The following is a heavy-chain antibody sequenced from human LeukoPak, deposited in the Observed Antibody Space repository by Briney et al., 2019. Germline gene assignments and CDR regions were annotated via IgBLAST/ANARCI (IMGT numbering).Heavy chain of an antibody. Sequence: SETLSLTCTVSGGSINSSDYYWGWIRQPPGKGLEWIGSIYHSGSMYASLKSRVTISVDTSRNQFSLKMSSVTAADTAVYYCARHATSSTSGPPYDYWGQGTLVTVSS. D-gene: IGHD5-24*01. CDR3: ARHATSSTSGPPYDY. V-gene: IGHV4-39*01. J-gene: IGHJ4*02. CDR1: GGSINSSDYY. CDR2: IYHSGSM.